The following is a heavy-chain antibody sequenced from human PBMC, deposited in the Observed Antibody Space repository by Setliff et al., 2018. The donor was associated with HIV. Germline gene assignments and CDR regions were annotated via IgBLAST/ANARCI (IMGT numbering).Heavy chain of an antibody. CDR1: GYTLTKLS. D-gene: IGHD1-26*01. Sequence: ASVKVSCKVSGYTLTKLSMHWVRQAPEKGLEWMGGFDPELGETFFAQNFRGRLTMTQDTSTDTAYMELTSLRSDDTAMYYCATDNREGVGTPYYFDYRGQGTQVTVS. V-gene: IGHV1-24*01. J-gene: IGHJ4*02. CDR2: FDPELGET. CDR3: ATDNREGVGTPYYFDY.